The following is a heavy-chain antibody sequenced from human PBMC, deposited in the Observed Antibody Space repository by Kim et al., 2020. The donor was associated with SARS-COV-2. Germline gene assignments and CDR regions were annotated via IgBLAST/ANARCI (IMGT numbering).Heavy chain of an antibody. Sequence: NYARKVQGWVTMTRDTSISTAYMELSRLRSDDTAVYYCARDGMGASGFDPWGQGTLVTVSS. J-gene: IGHJ5*02. V-gene: IGHV1-2*04. D-gene: IGHD1-26*01. CDR3: ARDGMGASGFDP.